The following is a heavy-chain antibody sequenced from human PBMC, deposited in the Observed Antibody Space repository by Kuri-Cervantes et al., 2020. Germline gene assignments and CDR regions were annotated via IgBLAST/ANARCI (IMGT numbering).Heavy chain of an antibody. CDR1: GFTFSSYG. CDR2: ISYDGSNK. J-gene: IGHJ5*02. D-gene: IGHD2-2*01. V-gene: IGHV3-30*03. CDR3: AREVVPDNWFDP. Sequence: LSLTCAASGFTFSSYGMHWVRQAPGKGLEWVAVISYDGSNKYYADSVKGRFTISRDNSKNTLYLQMNSLRAEDTAVYYCAREVVPDNWFDPWGQGTLVTVSS.